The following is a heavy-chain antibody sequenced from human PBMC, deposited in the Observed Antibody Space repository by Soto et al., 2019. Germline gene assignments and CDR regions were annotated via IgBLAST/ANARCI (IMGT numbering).Heavy chain of an antibody. CDR2: INHSGST. Sequence: SETLSLTCAVYGGSFSGYYWSWIRQPPGKGLEWIGEINHSGSTNYNPSLKSRVTISVDTSKNQFSLKLSSVTAADTAVYYCARRIKQHTWNYYYMDVWGKGTTVTVSS. V-gene: IGHV4-34*01. CDR3: ARRIKQHTWNYYYMDV. CDR1: GGSFSGYY. D-gene: IGHD6-13*01. J-gene: IGHJ6*03.